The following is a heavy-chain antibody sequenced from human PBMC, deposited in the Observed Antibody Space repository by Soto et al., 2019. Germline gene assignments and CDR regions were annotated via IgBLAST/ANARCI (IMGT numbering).Heavy chain of an antibody. CDR1: GYIFTSYG. CDR2: ISTYNGNT. D-gene: IGHD6-19*01. V-gene: IGHV1-18*01. CDR3: TRDNGQWLVPD. Sequence: QVQLVQSGAEVKKPGASVKVSCKASGYIFTSYGISWVRQAPGQGLEWMGRISTYNGNTKYAQKLQGRVTMTTDTSASIAYMGLRSLGSDDTAVYYCTRDNGQWLVPDWGQGTLVTVSS. J-gene: IGHJ1*01.